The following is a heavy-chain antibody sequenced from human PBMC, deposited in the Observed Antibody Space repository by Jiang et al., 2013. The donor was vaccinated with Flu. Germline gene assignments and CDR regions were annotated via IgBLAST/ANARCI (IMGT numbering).Heavy chain of an antibody. Sequence: QLLESGGGVVQPGRSLRLSCAASGFTFSSYAMHWVRQAPGKGLEWVAVISYDGSNKYYADSVKGRFTISRDNSKNTLYLQMNSLRAEDTAVYYCARDRDSSILFDPWGQGTLVTVSS. CDR2: ISYDGSNK. J-gene: IGHJ5*02. D-gene: IGHD6-13*01. V-gene: IGHV3-30-3*01. CDR1: GFTFSSYA. CDR3: ARDRDSSILFDP.